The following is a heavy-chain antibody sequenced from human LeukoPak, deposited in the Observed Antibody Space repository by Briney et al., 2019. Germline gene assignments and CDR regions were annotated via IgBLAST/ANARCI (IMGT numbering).Heavy chain of an antibody. CDR1: GFTFSSYA. D-gene: IGHD3-9*01. J-gene: IGHJ4*02. CDR3: ANLISQLRYFDWPVDY. CDR2: ISGSGGST. Sequence: PGGSLRLSCAASGFTFSSYAMSWVRQAPGKGLEWVSAISGSGGSTYYADSVKGRFTISRDNSKNTLYLQMNSLRAEDTAVYYCANLISQLRYFDWPVDYWGQGTLVTVSS. V-gene: IGHV3-23*01.